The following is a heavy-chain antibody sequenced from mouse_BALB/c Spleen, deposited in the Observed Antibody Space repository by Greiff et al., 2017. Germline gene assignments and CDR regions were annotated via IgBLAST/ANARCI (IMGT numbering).Heavy chain of an antibody. D-gene: IGHD3-1*01. J-gene: IGHJ4*01. Sequence: VQLQQSGPELVKPGASVKISCKASGYAFSSSWMNWVKQRPGQGLEWIGRIYPGDGDTNYNGKFKGKATLTADKSSSTAYMQLSSLTSVDSAVYFCARGQSSGYAMDYWGQGTSVTVSS. CDR1: GYAFSSSW. CDR2: IYPGDGDT. V-gene: IGHV1-82*01. CDR3: ARGQSSGYAMDY.